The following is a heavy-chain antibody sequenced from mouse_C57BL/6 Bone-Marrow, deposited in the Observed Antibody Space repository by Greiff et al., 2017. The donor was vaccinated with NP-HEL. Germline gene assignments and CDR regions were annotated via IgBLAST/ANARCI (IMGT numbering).Heavy chain of an antibody. Sequence: EVMLVESGGGLVKPGGSLKLSCAASGFTFSSYTMSWVRQTPEKRLEWVATISGGGGNTYYPDSVKGRFTISRDNAKNTLYLQMSSLRSEDTALYYCARPAYYSNSFAYWGQGTLVTVSA. D-gene: IGHD2-5*01. CDR3: ARPAYYSNSFAY. CDR1: GFTFSSYT. J-gene: IGHJ3*01. V-gene: IGHV5-9*01. CDR2: ISGGGGNT.